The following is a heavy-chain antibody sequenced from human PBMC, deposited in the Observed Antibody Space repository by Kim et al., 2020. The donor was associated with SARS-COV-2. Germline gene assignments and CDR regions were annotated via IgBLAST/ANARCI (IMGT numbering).Heavy chain of an antibody. D-gene: IGHD2-2*01. Sequence: GGSLRLSCAASGFTVSSNYMRWVRQAPGKGLEWVSVIYNGGSTYYADSAKGRLTISRHNSKNTLYLQINSMRAEDTAVYYCSRVKVVVVPAAINDGMDVWGQGTTVTV. J-gene: IGHJ6*02. CDR1: GFTVSSNY. CDR2: IYNGGST. V-gene: IGHV3-53*04. CDR3: SRVKVVVVPAAINDGMDV.